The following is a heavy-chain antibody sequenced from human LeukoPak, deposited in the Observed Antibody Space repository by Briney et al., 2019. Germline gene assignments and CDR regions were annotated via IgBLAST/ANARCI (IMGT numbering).Heavy chain of an antibody. CDR3: ARDSEKSSSFAFDI. V-gene: IGHV3-7*01. D-gene: IGHD6-13*01. CDR2: INLDGSEK. Sequence: PGGSLRLSCAASGFSVRSHWMSWVRQAPGKGLEWVANINLDGSEKYYVDSVMGRFAVSRDNADNSLYLQINSLRAEDTAVYFCARDSEKSSSFAFDIWGQGTMVTVSS. J-gene: IGHJ3*02. CDR1: GFSVRSHW.